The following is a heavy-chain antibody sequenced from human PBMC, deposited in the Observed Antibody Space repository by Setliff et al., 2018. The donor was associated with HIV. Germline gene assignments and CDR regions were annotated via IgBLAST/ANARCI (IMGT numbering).Heavy chain of an antibody. V-gene: IGHV3-15*01. J-gene: IGHJ4*02. CDR1: GFSFTQTW. D-gene: IGHD1-1*01. CDR2: IRIASGPA. Sequence: GGSLRLSCAGSGFSFTQTWMSWVRQAPGKGLEWLGRIRIASGPAEYAAPVKGRFIISRDDSKNTVYLVMNSLKTEDTGVYYCAAEYWNPKYWGQGTLVTVSS. CDR3: AAEYWNPKY.